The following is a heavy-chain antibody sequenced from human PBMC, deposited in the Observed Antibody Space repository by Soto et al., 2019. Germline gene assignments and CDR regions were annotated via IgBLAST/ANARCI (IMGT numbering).Heavy chain of an antibody. Sequence: PSETLSLTCTVSGGSVSGYYWSWIRQSPENGLQRIVYTYDSRTINFNPSLKSRITVSVDTSKNQVFLKLSSVTAADTAVYYCARHYASGTYPLEYWGQGTLVTVS. CDR3: ARHYASGTYPLEY. V-gene: IGHV4-59*08. D-gene: IGHD3-10*01. J-gene: IGHJ4*02. CDR2: TYDSRTI. CDR1: GGSVSGYY.